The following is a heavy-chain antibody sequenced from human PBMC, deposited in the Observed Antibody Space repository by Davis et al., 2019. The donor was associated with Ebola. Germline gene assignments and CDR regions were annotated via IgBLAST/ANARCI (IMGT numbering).Heavy chain of an antibody. D-gene: IGHD3-9*01. CDR3: ARELLVTGYKCADY. CDR2: INPNSGGT. V-gene: IGHV1-2*02. CDR1: GYTFIGYY. J-gene: IGHJ4*02. Sequence: ASVKVSCKASGYTFIGYYMHWMRQAPGQGLEWMGWINPNSGGTNYAQKFQGRVTMTRDTSISTAYMELSRLRSDDTAVYYCARELLVTGYKCADYWGQGTLVTVSS.